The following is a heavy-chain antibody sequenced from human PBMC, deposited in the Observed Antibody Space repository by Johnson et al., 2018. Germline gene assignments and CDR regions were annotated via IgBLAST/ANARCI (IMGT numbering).Heavy chain of an antibody. Sequence: QVQLVQSGAEVKKPGSSVKVSCKASGGTFSSYAISWVRQAPGQGLEWMGGIIPIFGTANYAQKFQGRVTITADESTSTAYMERGSLRSEDTAVYYCARDQSRDDYGDQGGAFDIWGQGTMVTVSS. CDR2: IIPIFGTA. V-gene: IGHV1-69*12. J-gene: IGHJ3*02. D-gene: IGHD4-17*01. CDR1: GGTFSSYA. CDR3: ARDQSRDDYGDQGGAFDI.